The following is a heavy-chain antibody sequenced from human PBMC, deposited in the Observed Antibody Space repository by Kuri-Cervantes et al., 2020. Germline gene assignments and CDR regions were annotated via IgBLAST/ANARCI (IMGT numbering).Heavy chain of an antibody. D-gene: IGHD3-22*01. CDR3: ARHEYSNYYDSSGLSSNFDC. J-gene: IGHJ4*02. CDR2: IYYSGST. Sequence: LRLSCTVSGGSIGSGDYYWSWIRQPPGKGLEWIGYIYYSGSTYYNPSLKSRVTISVDTSKNQFSLKLSSVTAADTAVYYCARHEYSNYYDSSGLSSNFDCWGQGTLVTVSS. CDR1: GGSIGSGDYY. V-gene: IGHV4-30-4*01.